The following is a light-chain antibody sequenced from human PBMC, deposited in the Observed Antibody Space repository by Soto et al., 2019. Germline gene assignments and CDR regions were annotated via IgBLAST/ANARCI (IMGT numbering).Light chain of an antibody. CDR2: GAS. CDR3: QQYGSSRLT. CDR1: QSVSSSY. Sequence: EIGLTQSPGTLSLSPGERATLSCRASQSVSSSYFAWYQQKPGQAPRLHINGASSRATGNPDRFSGSGYGTDFTLTISRLEPVEFAVYYCQQYGSSRLTCGGGTNVELK. V-gene: IGKV3-20*01. J-gene: IGKJ4*01.